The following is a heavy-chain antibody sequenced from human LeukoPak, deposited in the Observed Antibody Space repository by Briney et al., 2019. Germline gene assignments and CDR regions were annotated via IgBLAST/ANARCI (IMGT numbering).Heavy chain of an antibody. J-gene: IGHJ4*02. CDR1: GGSFSGYY. D-gene: IGHD3-10*01. V-gene: IGHV4-34*01. Sequence: PSETLSLTCAVYGGSFSGYYWSWIRQPPGKGLEWIGEINHSGSTNYNPSLKSRATISVDTSKNQFSLKLSSVTAADTAVYYCARGALWFRELYLDYWGQGTLVTVSS. CDR2: INHSGST. CDR3: ARGALWFRELYLDY.